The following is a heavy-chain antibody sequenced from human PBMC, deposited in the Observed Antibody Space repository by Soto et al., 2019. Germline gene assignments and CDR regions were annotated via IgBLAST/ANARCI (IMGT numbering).Heavy chain of an antibody. V-gene: IGHV3-23*01. CDR2: ISYSGTTT. Sequence: EVQLLESGGGLVQPEGSLRRSCAASGFTFSSHAMSWVRQAPGKGLEWVSAISYSGTTTYYAESVKGRLTISSDNSKNTLYLQMNSLGVEDTAIYYCAKRFTLFGEVKLSPDFDYWGQGTLVTVSS. D-gene: IGHD3-3*01. J-gene: IGHJ4*02. CDR3: AKRFTLFGEVKLSPDFDY. CDR1: GFTFSSHA.